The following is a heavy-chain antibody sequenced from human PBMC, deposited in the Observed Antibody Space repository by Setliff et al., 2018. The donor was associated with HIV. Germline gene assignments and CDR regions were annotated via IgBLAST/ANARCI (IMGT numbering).Heavy chain of an antibody. J-gene: IGHJ4*02. CDR1: GYSISSGYY. CDR3: ASPPQNYYDSSCYLY. D-gene: IGHD3-22*01. V-gene: IGHV4-38-2*01. Sequence: PSETLSLTCGVSGYSISSGYYWGWIRQPPGKGLEWIGSIYHSEKTYYNPSIKSRVIISVDKSKNQFSLKLSSVTAADTAVYYCASPPQNYYDSSCYLYWGQGTLVT. CDR2: IYHSEKT.